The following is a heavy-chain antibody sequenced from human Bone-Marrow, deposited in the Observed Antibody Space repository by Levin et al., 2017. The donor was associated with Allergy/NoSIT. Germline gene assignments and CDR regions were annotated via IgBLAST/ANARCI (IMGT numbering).Heavy chain of an antibody. Sequence: GASVKVSCKTSGYSFTTYGITWVRQAPGQGLEWVGWISVYNGKTNYAQKFQGRVSMTTDTFTDIAYMDLRNLRSDDDTAVYYCARGTIAARPNNQPSYYFDYWGQGTLVTVSS. J-gene: IGHJ4*02. D-gene: IGHD6-6*01. CDR3: ARGTIAARPNNQPSYYFDY. CDR1: GYSFTTYG. V-gene: IGHV1-18*01. CDR2: ISVYNGKT.